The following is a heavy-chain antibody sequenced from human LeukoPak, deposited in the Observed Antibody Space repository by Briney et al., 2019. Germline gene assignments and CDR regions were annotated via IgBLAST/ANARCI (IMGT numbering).Heavy chain of an antibody. J-gene: IGHJ4*02. V-gene: IGHV4-59*08. Sequence: PSETLSLTCTVSGGSISGYYWSWIRQPPGKGPEWIGYIYYSESTNYNPSLKSRVTISVDTSKNQFSLKMNSVTAADTAVYYCARLASSGWSHCDYWGQGTLVTVSS. CDR2: IYYSEST. CDR1: GGSISGYY. D-gene: IGHD6-19*01. CDR3: ARLASSGWSHCDY.